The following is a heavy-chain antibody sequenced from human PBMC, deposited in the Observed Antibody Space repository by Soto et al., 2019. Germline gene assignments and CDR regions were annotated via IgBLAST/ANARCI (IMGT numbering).Heavy chain of an antibody. V-gene: IGHV3-21*01. CDR1: GFTFSSYS. J-gene: IGHJ4*02. CDR3: ARLGCCSSTSCYYNFDY. D-gene: IGHD2-2*01. CDR2: ISSSSSYI. Sequence: GGSLRLSCAASGFTFSSYSMNWVRQAPGKGLEWVSSISSSSSYIYYADSVKGRFTISRDNAKNSLYLQMNSLRAEDTAVYYCARLGCCSSTSCYYNFDYWGQGTLVTVSS.